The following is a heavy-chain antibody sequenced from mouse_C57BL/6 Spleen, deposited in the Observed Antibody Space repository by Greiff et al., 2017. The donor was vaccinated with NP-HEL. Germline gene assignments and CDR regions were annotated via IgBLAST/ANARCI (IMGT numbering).Heavy chain of an antibody. V-gene: IGHV1-9*01. J-gene: IGHJ1*03. D-gene: IGHD1-1*01. Sequence: VQLQQSGAELMKPGASVKLSCKATGYTFTGYWIEWVKQRPGHGLEWIGEILPGSGSTNYNEKFKGKATFTADTSSNTAYMQRSSLTTEDSAIYYCARGRNYYGSSYPYWYFDVWGTGTTVTVSS. CDR3: ARGRNYYGSSYPYWYFDV. CDR1: GYTFTGYW. CDR2: ILPGSGST.